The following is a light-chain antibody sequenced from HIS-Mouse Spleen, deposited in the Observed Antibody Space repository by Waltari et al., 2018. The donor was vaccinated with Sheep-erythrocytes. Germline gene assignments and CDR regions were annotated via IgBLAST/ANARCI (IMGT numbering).Light chain of an antibody. CDR2: DAS. J-gene: IGKJ1*01. CDR1: PGIRSP. CDR3: QQFNNYPRT. Sequence: AIQLTQSPSSLSAPVGDRVTITCRASPGIRSPLAWYQQKPRKAPKLLTYDASSLESGVPSRFSGSGSGTDFTLTISSLQPEDFATYYCQQFNNYPRTFGQGTKVEIK. V-gene: IGKV1D-13*01.